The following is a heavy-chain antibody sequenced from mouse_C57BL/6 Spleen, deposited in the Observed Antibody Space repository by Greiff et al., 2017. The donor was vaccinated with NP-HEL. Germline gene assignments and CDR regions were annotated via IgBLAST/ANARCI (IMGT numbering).Heavy chain of an antibody. CDR1: GYTFTDHT. Sequence: VQLQQSDAELVKPGASVKISCKVSGYTFTDHTIHWMKQRPEQGLEWIGYIYPRDGSTKYNEKFKGKATLTADKSSSTAYMQLNSLTSEDSAVYCCAISGDYYGSSPAWFAYWGQGTLVTVSA. CDR3: AISGDYYGSSPAWFAY. J-gene: IGHJ3*01. CDR2: IYPRDGST. V-gene: IGHV1-78*01. D-gene: IGHD1-1*01.